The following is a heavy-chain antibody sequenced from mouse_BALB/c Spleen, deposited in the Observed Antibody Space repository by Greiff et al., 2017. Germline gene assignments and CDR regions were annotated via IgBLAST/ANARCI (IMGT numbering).Heavy chain of an antibody. CDR2: INPSTGYT. D-gene: IGHD1-1*01. CDR3: ARNYGSSYWYFDV. V-gene: IGHV1-7*01. CDR1: GYTFTSYW. J-gene: IGHJ1*01. Sequence: QVQLQQSGAELAKPGASVKMSCKASGYTFTSYWMHWVKQRPGQGLEWIGYINPSTGYTQYNQKFKDKATLTADKSSSTAYMQLSSLTSEDSAVYYCARNYGSSYWYFDVWGAGTTVTVSS.